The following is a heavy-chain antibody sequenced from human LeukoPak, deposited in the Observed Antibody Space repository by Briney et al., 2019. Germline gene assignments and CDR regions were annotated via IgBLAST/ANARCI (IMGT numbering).Heavy chain of an antibody. CDR3: ARITFVVEGYGMDV. D-gene: IGHD2-21*01. CDR2: IYYSGST. Sequence: SENLSLTCTVSGGSISSSSYYWGWIRQPPGKGLELIGSIYYSGSTYHNPSLKSRVTISVDTSKNQFSLSLSSVTAADTAVYYCARITFVVEGYGMDVWGQGTTVPVSS. V-gene: IGHV4-39*01. CDR1: GGSISSSSYY. J-gene: IGHJ6*02.